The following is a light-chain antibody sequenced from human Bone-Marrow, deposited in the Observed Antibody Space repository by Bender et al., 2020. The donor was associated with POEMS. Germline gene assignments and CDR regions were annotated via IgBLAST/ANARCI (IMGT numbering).Light chain of an antibody. CDR2: SSH. V-gene: IGLV1-44*01. CDR1: SSNIGAHA. CDR3: AVWDDSLNGWV. J-gene: IGLJ3*02. Sequence: QSVLTQPPSASGTPGQRVTISCSGGSSNIGAHAVNWYQHLPGTAPKLLIYSSHRRPSKVPDRFSGSRSGTSASLAISGLQSEDEADYYCAVWDDSLNGWVFGGGTKLTVL.